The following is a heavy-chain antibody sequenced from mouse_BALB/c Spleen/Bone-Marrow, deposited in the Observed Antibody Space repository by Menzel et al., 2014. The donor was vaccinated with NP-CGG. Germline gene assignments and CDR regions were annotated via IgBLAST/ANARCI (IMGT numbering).Heavy chain of an antibody. D-gene: IGHD1-1*01. V-gene: IGHV14-3*02. CDR2: IDPANGNT. CDR1: GFNIKDTY. J-gene: IGHJ3*01. CDR3: AFYYYGSSLFAY. Sequence: VQLQQSGAELVKPGASVKLSCTASGFNIKDTYMRWVKQRPEQGLEWIGRIDPANGNTKYDPKFQGKATITADTSSNTAYLQLSSLTSGDTAVYYCAFYYYGSSLFAYWGQGTLVTVSA.